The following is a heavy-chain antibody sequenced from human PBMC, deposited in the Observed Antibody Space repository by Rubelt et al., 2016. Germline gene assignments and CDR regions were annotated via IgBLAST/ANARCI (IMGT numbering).Heavy chain of an antibody. D-gene: IGHD3-16*01. V-gene: IGHV1-24*01. CDR3: ATDWGRGAFDI. CDR1: GYTLTELS. CDR2: FDPEDGET. Sequence: QVQLVQSGAEVKKPGASVKVSCKVSGYTLTELSMHWVRQAPGKGLEWMGGFDPEDGETIYAQKFQGRGTMTEDKSTDTAYMELSSLRSDDTAVYYCATDWGRGAFDIWGQGTMVTVSS. J-gene: IGHJ3*02.